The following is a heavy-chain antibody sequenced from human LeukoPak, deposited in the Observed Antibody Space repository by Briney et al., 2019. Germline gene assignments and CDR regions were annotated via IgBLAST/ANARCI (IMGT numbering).Heavy chain of an antibody. V-gene: IGHV3-48*01. J-gene: IGHJ4*02. CDR3: ARGQFRLSDYDSSGFDY. Sequence: PGGSLRLSCAASGFTFSNYNMNWVRQAPGKGLEWVSYISSSSSTIYYADSVKGRFTISRDNSKNTLYLQMISLRAEDTAVYYCARGQFRLSDYDSSGFDYWGQGTLVTLSS. CDR1: GFTFSNYN. CDR2: ISSSSSTI. D-gene: IGHD3-22*01.